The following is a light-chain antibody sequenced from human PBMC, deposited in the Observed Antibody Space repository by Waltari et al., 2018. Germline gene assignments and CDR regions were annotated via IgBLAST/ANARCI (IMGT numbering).Light chain of an antibody. V-gene: IGKV1-5*03. CDR1: QSVSNW. CDR2: KAS. CDR3: QQYSTYSPLT. J-gene: IGKJ4*01. Sequence: DIQMTQSPSTLSASVGDRVPITCRASQSVSNWLAWYQQKPGKAPNLLIYKASNLESGVPSRFSGSASGTEFTLTISSLQPDDFATYYCQQYSTYSPLTFGGGTKVEIK.